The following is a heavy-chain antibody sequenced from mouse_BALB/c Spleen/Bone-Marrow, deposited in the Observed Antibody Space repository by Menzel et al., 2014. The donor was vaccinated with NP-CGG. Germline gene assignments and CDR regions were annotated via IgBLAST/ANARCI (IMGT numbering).Heavy chain of an antibody. V-gene: IGHV1-69*02. CDR3: ARTYYDYDWFAY. Sequence: VQLQQSGVEFVKPGASVKLSCKASGYTFTSYWMHWVKQRPGQGLEWIGEIDPSDSYTKYNQNFKGKATLTVDESSSTAYMQLSSLTSEDSAVYYCARTYYDYDWFAYWGQGTLVTVSA. CDR2: IDPSDSYT. J-gene: IGHJ3*01. CDR1: GYTFTSYW. D-gene: IGHD2-4*01.